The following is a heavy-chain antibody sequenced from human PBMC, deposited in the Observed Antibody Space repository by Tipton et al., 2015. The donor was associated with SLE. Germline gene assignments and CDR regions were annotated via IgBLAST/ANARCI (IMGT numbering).Heavy chain of an antibody. D-gene: IGHD5-12*01. CDR2: IYYSGST. CDR1: GGSISSYY. CDR3: ARASGGLAHSGPFPWWFDP. J-gene: IGHJ5*02. Sequence: TLSLTCTVSGGSISSYYWSWIRQPPGKGLEWIGYIYYSGSTNYNPSLKSRVTISVDTSKNQFSLKLSSVTAADTAVYYCARASGGLAHSGPFPWWFDPWGQGTLVNVSS. V-gene: IGHV4-59*01.